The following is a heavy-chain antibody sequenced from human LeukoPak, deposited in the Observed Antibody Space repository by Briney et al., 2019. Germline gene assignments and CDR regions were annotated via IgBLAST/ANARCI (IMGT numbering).Heavy chain of an antibody. CDR1: GFTFSRYW. V-gene: IGHV3-7*04. CDR3: AKERPSAASAFEN. CDR2: IKEDGSQI. J-gene: IGHJ3*02. Sequence: PGGSLRLSCTASGFTFSRYWMSWVRQAPGKGLEWVANIKEDGSQIYYGDSMKGRFTISRDNAKNSLYLDMNSLRAEDTAMYYCAKERPSAASAFENWGQGTMVTVSS. D-gene: IGHD6-13*01.